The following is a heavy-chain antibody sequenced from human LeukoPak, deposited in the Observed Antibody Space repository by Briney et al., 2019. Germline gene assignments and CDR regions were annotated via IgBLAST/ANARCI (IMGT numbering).Heavy chain of an antibody. D-gene: IGHD4-17*01. Sequence: SETLSHTCGVFGGSTRRTTYHCVWIRQPPGKGLECIASIHYTGRAYYNPSLKSRVTISADTSKNHFSLKLSSVTAADTAVYYCARYFDNGEYNSTFDIWGQGRVVTVSS. CDR1: GGSTRRTTYH. CDR2: IHYTGRA. V-gene: IGHV4-39*02. CDR3: ARYFDNGEYNSTFDI. J-gene: IGHJ3*02.